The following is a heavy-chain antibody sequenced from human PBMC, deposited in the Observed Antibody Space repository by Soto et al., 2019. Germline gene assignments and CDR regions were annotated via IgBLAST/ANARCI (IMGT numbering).Heavy chain of an antibody. V-gene: IGHV3-30*18. CDR3: AKDFPRYCSGGSCYYYYYGMDV. J-gene: IGHJ6*02. CDR1: GFTFSSYG. Sequence: GGSLRLSCAASGFTFSSYGMHWVRQAPGKGLEWVAVISYDGSNKYYADSVKGRLTISRDNSKNTLYLQMNSLRAEDTAVYYCAKDFPRYCSGGSCYYYYYGMDVWGQGTTVTVSS. D-gene: IGHD2-15*01. CDR2: ISYDGSNK.